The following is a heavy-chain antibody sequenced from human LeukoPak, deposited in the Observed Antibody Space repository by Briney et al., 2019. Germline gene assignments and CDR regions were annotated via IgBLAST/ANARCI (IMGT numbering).Heavy chain of an antibody. J-gene: IGHJ4*02. CDR2: ISSRSGTI. Sequence: GGSLRLSCAASGFTFSTYDMNWVRQAPGKGLEWVSFISSRSGTIYYADSVKGRFTISRDNAKNSLYMQMNSLRAEDTAVYYCARDPVAITIFGVGGTDYFDYWGQETLVTVSS. D-gene: IGHD3-3*01. CDR3: ARDPVAITIFGVGGTDYFDY. CDR1: GFTFSTYD. V-gene: IGHV3-48*01.